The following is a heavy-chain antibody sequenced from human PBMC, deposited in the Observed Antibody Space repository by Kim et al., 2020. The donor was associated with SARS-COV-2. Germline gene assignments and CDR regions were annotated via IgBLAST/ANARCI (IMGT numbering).Heavy chain of an antibody. CDR3: ARGPLWSSSLWDDAFDI. Sequence: SETLSLTCAVYGGSFSGYYWSWIRQPPGKGLEWIGEINHSGSTNYNPSLKSRVTISVDTSKNQFSLKLSSVTAADTAVYYCARGPLWSSSLWDDAFDIWG. J-gene: IGHJ3*02. D-gene: IGHD6-6*01. CDR2: INHSGST. CDR1: GGSFSGYY. V-gene: IGHV4-34*01.